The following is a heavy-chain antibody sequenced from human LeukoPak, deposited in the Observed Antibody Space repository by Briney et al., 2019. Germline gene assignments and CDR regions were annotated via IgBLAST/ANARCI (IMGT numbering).Heavy chain of an antibody. CDR2: ISPYNGNT. CDR1: GYTFNTYG. Sequence: ASVKVSCKPSGYTFNTYGITWVRQAPGQGLEWMGWISPYNGNTNYAQKFQGRVTLTTDTSTRTAYMELRSLISDDTAVYYCARGSSGYFGFDYWGQGTLVTVSS. V-gene: IGHV1-18*01. D-gene: IGHD3-22*01. J-gene: IGHJ4*02. CDR3: ARGSSGYFGFDY.